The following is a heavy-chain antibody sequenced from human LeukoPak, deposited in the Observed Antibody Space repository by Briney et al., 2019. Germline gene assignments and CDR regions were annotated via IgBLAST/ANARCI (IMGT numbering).Heavy chain of an antibody. D-gene: IGHD3-16*01. J-gene: IGHJ6*04. Sequence: ASVKVSCKASGYSFTGYFINWVRQAPGQGLEWMGIINPSGGSTSYAQKFQGRVTMTRDMSTSTVYMELSSLRSEDMAVYYCARVRGTATYDYVWGSLDYWGKGTTVTISS. CDR3: ARVRGTATYDYVWGSLDY. CDR2: INPSGGST. V-gene: IGHV1-46*01. CDR1: GYSFTGYF.